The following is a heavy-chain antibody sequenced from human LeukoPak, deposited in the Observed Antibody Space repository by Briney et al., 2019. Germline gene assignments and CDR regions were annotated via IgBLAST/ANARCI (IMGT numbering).Heavy chain of an antibody. V-gene: IGHV1-2*02. J-gene: IGHJ4*02. CDR2: INPNSGGT. D-gene: IGHD6-19*01. CDR3: ARDRGQWLAVYYFDY. CDR1: GYTFTGYY. Sequence: ASVKVSCKASGYTFTGYYMHWVRQAPGQGLEWMGWINPNSGGTNCAQKFQGRVTMTRDTSISTAYMELSRLRSDDTAVYYCARDRGQWLAVYYFDYWGQGTLVTVSS.